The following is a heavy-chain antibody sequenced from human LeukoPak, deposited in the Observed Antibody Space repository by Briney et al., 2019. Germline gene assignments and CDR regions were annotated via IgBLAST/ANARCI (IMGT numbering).Heavy chain of an antibody. D-gene: IGHD3-22*01. CDR3: AKDGPTAYYYDSTSSYFDY. V-gene: IGHV3-30*02. Sequence: GGSLRLSCAASGFTFSSYGMHWVRQAPGKGLEWVAFIRYDGSNKYYADSVKGRFTISRDNSKNTLYLQMNSLRAEDTAVYYCAKDGPTAYYYDSTSSYFDYWGQGTLVTVSS. J-gene: IGHJ4*02. CDR2: IRYDGSNK. CDR1: GFTFSSYG.